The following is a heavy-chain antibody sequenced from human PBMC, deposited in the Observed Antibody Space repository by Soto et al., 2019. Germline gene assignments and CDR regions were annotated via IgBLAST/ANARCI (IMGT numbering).Heavy chain of an antibody. Sequence: SVKVSCKSSVGTFSRYAISLVRQAPGQGLEWIGGIIPIFGTANYAQKFQGRVTITADESTSTAYMELSSLRSEETAVYCCPRDWGELYYYDSSGYPQPRHYYDGMDVWGQGTTVTVSS. V-gene: IGHV1-69*13. D-gene: IGHD3-22*01. CDR2: IIPIFGTA. CDR3: PRDWGELYYYDSSGYPQPRHYYDGMDV. CDR1: VGTFSRYA. J-gene: IGHJ6*02.